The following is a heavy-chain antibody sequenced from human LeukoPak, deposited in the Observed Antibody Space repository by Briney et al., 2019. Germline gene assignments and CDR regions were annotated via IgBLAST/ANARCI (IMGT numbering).Heavy chain of an antibody. D-gene: IGHD7-27*01. CDR2: MNPNSGNT. CDR3: ARQIDLTGPFDY. J-gene: IGHJ4*02. CDR1: GYTFTSYD. Sequence: ASVKVSCKASGYTFTSYDINWVRQATGQGLEWMGWMNPNSGNTGYAQKFQGRVTMTRDTSTSTVYMELSSLRSEDTAVYYCARQIDLTGPFDYWGQGTLVTVSS. V-gene: IGHV1-8*01.